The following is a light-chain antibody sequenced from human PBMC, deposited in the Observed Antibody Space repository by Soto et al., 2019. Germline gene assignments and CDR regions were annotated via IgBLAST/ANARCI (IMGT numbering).Light chain of an antibody. CDR3: QQRSNWPIT. V-gene: IGKV3-11*01. CDR1: QNLGTLY. CDR2: SAS. J-gene: IGKJ5*01. Sequence: ESVLTRSPVTLALSPGERGTLSCRASQNLGTLYLAWFQQKSGQAPRLLIYSASRRATGIPARFSGSGSGTDFTLTISSLEPEDFAVYYCQQRSNWPITFGQGTRLEIK.